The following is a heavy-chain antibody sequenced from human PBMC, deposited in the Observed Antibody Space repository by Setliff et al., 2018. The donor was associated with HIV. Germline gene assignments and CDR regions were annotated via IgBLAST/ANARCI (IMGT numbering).Heavy chain of an antibody. CDR2: ISSGSSYI. J-gene: IGHJ3*02. CDR3: ARHSDWYGNDAFDI. D-gene: IGHD6-19*01. V-gene: IGHV3-21*01. CDR1: GFTFTSFS. Sequence: GGSLRLSCVVSGFTFTSFSMTWVRQAPGKGLEWVSSISSGSSYIYYAESVKGRFTISRDNAKNTLYLQMNSLRGEDTAVYYCARHSDWYGNDAFDIWGQGTRVTVS.